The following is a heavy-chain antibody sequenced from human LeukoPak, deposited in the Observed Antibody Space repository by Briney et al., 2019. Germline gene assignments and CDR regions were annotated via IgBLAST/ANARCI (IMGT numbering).Heavy chain of an antibody. V-gene: IGHV1-18*01. Sequence: ASVKVSYKASGYTFTSYGISWVRQAPGQGLEWMGWISAYNGNTNYAQKLQGRVTMTTDTSTSTAYMELRSLRSDDTAVYYCASVAYCSGGSCYSTDAFDIWGQGTMVTVSS. CDR2: ISAYNGNT. CDR3: ASVAYCSGGSCYSTDAFDI. CDR1: GYTFTSYG. J-gene: IGHJ3*02. D-gene: IGHD2-15*01.